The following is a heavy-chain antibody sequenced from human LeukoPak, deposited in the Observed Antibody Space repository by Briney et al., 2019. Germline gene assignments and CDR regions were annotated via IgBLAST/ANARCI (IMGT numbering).Heavy chain of an antibody. Sequence: SETLSLTCTVSGGSISSYYWSWIRQPPGKGLEWIGYIYYSGSTNYNPSLKSRVTISVDTSKNQFPLKVSSVTAADTAVYYCARDIGYYDSSGYYDYWGQGTLVTVSS. D-gene: IGHD3-22*01. CDR3: ARDIGYYDSSGYYDY. CDR2: IYYSGST. V-gene: IGHV4-59*01. J-gene: IGHJ4*02. CDR1: GGSISSYY.